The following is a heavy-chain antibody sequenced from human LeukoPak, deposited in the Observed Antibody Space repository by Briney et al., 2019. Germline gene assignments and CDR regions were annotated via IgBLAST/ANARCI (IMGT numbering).Heavy chain of an antibody. V-gene: IGHV3-30*18. CDR2: TSYDGINK. D-gene: IGHD2-15*01. CDR1: GFNFSFYG. Sequence: PGGALRLSWAASGFNFSFYGYHWVRQAPRKGLERLAVTSYDGINKYYGGSAKGRFTTPKDKSKRTLFLQMDRLRPEDTAVYFCAKNRLQGYYYGMDGWGQGTTVTVCS. CDR3: AKNRLQGYYYGMDG. J-gene: IGHJ6*02.